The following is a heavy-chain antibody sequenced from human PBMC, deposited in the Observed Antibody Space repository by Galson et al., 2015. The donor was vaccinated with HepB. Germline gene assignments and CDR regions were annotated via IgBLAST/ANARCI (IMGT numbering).Heavy chain of an antibody. D-gene: IGHD3-10*01. CDR2: IKSKTDGGTT. CDR3: VGSGNPTGFDY. CDR1: GFTFSSAW. Sequence: SLRLSCAASGFTFSSAWMSWVRQAPGKGLEWVGRIKSKTDGGTTDYAAPVKGRFTISRDDSKNTLYLQMNSLKTEDTAVYYCVGSGNPTGFDYWGQGTLVTVSS. J-gene: IGHJ4*02. V-gene: IGHV3-15*01.